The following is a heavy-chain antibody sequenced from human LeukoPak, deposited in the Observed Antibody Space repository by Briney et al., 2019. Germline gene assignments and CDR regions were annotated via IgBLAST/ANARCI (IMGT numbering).Heavy chain of an antibody. V-gene: IGHV3-23*01. D-gene: IGHD6-19*01. CDR3: AKYREGQWLVRSVSYFDY. CDR2: DSGGRQ. Sequence: DSGGRQYYEDSVKGRFTISRDNSKTPLYLQMNSLRAEDTAVYYCAKYREGQWLVRSVSYFDYWGQGTLVTVSS. J-gene: IGHJ4*02.